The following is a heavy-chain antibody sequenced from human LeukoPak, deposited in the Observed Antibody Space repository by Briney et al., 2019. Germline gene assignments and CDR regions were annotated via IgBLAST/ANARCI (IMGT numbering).Heavy chain of an antibody. D-gene: IGHD3-10*01. V-gene: IGHV4-4*07. Sequence: SETLSLTCTVAGGSISSYYWSWIRQPAGKRLDWIGRIYTSGSTNYHPSLKSRVTMSVDTSKNQFSLKLSSVTAADTAVYYCARGRIFGWFDPWGQGTLVTVSS. CDR2: IYTSGST. CDR1: GGSISSYY. J-gene: IGHJ5*02. CDR3: ARGRIFGWFDP.